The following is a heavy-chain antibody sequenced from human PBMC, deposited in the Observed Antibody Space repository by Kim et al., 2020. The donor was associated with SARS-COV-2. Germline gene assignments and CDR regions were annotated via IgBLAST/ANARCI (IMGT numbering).Heavy chain of an antibody. CDR2: ISYDGSNK. CDR3: ARARSGYYFLDY. CDR1: GFTFSSYG. Sequence: GSLRLSCAASGFTFSSYGMHWVRQAPGKGLEWVAVISYDGSNKYYADSVKGRFTISRDNSKNTLYLQMNSLRAEDTAVYYCARARSGYYFLDYWGQGTL. V-gene: IGHV3-33*05. D-gene: IGHD3-22*01. J-gene: IGHJ4*02.